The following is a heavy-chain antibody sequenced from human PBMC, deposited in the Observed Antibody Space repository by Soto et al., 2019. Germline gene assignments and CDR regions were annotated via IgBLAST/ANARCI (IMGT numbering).Heavy chain of an antibody. CDR2: IYYSGST. D-gene: IGHD3-10*01. Sequence: QLQLQESGPGLGKPSETLSLTCTVSGGSISSSSYYWGWIRQPPGKGLEGIGSIYYSGSTYYNPTLKSRVTISVDTSKNQFSLKLSSVSAADSAVYYCASFPNQDHRNFPPPGGSGSYYSFDYWGQGTLVTVSS. V-gene: IGHV4-39*01. J-gene: IGHJ4*02. CDR1: GGSISSSSYY. CDR3: ASFPNQDHRNFPPPGGSGSYYSFDY.